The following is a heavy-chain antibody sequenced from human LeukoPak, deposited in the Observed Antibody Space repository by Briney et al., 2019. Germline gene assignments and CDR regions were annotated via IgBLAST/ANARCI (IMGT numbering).Heavy chain of an antibody. Sequence: GPLRLSCAASGFTFSSYSMNWIRQAPGKGLEWVSYISSSSSTIYYADSVKGRFTISRDNAKNTLYLQMNSLRVEDTAVYFCTMDLTGYDDYWGQGALVTVSS. CDR3: TMDLTGYDDY. J-gene: IGHJ4*02. CDR1: GFTFSSYS. D-gene: IGHD5-12*01. V-gene: IGHV3-48*04. CDR2: ISSSSSTI.